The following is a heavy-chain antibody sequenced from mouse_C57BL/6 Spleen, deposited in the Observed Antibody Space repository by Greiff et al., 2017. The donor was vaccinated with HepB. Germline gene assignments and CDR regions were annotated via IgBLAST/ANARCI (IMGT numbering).Heavy chain of an antibody. Sequence: EVQLQQSGAELVRPGASVKLSCTASGFNIKDDYMHWVKQRPEQGLEWIGWIDPENGDTEYASKFQGKATITADTSSNTAYLQLSSLTSEDTAVYYCTTGGSSSSYWYFDVWGTRTTVTVSS. V-gene: IGHV14-4*01. J-gene: IGHJ1*03. CDR2: IDPENGDT. D-gene: IGHD1-1*01. CDR3: TTGGSSSSYWYFDV. CDR1: GFNIKDDY.